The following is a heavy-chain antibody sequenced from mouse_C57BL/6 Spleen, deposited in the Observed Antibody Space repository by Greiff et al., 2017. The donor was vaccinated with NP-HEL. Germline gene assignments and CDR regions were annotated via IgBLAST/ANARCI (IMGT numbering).Heavy chain of an antibody. V-gene: IGHV1-61*01. Sequence: VQLQQPGAELVRPGSSVKLSCKASGYTFTSYWMDWVKQRPGQGLEWIGNIYPSDSETHYNQKFKDKATLTVDKSSSTAYMQLSSLTSEDSAVYYCAREGYYGSSSYFDYWGQGTTLTVSS. D-gene: IGHD1-1*01. CDR1: GYTFTSYW. J-gene: IGHJ2*01. CDR3: AREGYYGSSSYFDY. CDR2: IYPSDSET.